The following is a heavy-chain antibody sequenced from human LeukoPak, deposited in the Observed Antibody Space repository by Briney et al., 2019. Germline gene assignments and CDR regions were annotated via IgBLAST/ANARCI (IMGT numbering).Heavy chain of an antibody. CDR3: GTGDPRFDY. CDR2: ISSGSSAI. CDR1: GFTFSSYS. Sequence: GGSLRLSCAASGFTFSSYSMNWVRQAPGKGLEWVSYISSGSSAIYYTDSVKGRFTITRDDAKNSVYLQMNSLRTEDTAVYYCGTGDPRFDYWGQGILVTVSS. V-gene: IGHV3-48*01. J-gene: IGHJ4*02. D-gene: IGHD7-27*01.